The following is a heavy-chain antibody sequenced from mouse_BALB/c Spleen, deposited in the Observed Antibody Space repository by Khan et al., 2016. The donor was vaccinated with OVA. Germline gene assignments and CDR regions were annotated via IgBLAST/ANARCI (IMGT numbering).Heavy chain of an antibody. CDR1: GYSFTAYY. D-gene: IGHD2-14*01. CDR3: GRGYEFFPY. Sequence: VQLQQPGPDLVKPGASVKISCKASGYSFTAYYMHWVKESHGKTLECIGRVNPSNGDTTYNQKFRGKAILTVDKSSSTAYMELRSLTSEDSAVYYCGRGYEFFPYGGQGTLVTFSA. V-gene: IGHV1-18*01. CDR2: VNPSNGDT. J-gene: IGHJ3*01.